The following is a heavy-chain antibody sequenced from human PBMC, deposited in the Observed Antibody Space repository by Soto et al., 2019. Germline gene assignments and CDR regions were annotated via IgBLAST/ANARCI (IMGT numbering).Heavy chain of an antibody. CDR2: IYHSGST. CDR3: AIFNVYYNIIIVAFGI. V-gene: IGHV4-4*02. J-gene: IGHJ3*02. D-gene: IGHD3-10*01. Sequence: QVHLQESGLGLVKPSVTLSLTCAVSGDSISSSHWWSWVRQPPGKGLEWIGEIYHSGSTNYNPSLKSRVPISLDKSKNHLSLKSNSVHAANTAGYYGAIFNVYYNIIIVAFGIWGQATMVSVSS. CDR1: GDSISSSHW.